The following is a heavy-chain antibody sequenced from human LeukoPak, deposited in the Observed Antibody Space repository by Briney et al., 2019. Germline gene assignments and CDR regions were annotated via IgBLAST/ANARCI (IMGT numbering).Heavy chain of an antibody. D-gene: IGHD3-3*01. CDR1: GFTFSSYW. J-gene: IGHJ4*02. CDR3: VRDDYDFWSGYQRYFEF. V-gene: IGHV3-7*01. CDR2: INQDGSEK. Sequence: PGGSLRLSCAASGFTFSSYWMSWVRQAPGKGLEWVANINQDGSEKYYVDSVEGRFTISRDSVKNSLYLQMTSVRADDTAMYYCVRDDYDFWSGYQRYFEFWGQGTLVTVSS.